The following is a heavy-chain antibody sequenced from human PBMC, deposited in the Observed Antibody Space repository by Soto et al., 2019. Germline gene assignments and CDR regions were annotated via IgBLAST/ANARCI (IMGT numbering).Heavy chain of an antibody. J-gene: IGHJ6*02. CDR2: ISSNGGYT. CDR3: LTWSHKVLTGPDGYGMDV. Sequence: WGSLRLSCAASGVTFSGCALNWVRQAPGEGLEWVSFISSNGGYTNYADSVKGRFSISRDNSKNMLYLQMSSLRAEDTAIYYCLTWSHKVLTGPDGYGMDVWGQGTTVTVSS. V-gene: IGHV3-23*01. CDR1: GVTFSGCA. D-gene: IGHD3-9*01.